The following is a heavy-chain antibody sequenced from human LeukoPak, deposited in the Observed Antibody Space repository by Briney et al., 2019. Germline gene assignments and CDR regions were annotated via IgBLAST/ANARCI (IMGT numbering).Heavy chain of an antibody. CDR1: GGSVSGYY. D-gene: IGHD4-17*01. J-gene: IGHJ5*02. V-gene: IGHV4-59*02. CDR2: VYYSGST. Sequence: SETLSLTCVVSGGSVSGYYWGWIRQPPGRGLEWIGYVYYSGSTNYNPSLKSRVTISVDTSKNQFSLQLSSVTAADTAVYYCARGNTYGDYVGWYWFDPWGQGTLVTVSS. CDR3: ARGNTYGDYVGWYWFDP.